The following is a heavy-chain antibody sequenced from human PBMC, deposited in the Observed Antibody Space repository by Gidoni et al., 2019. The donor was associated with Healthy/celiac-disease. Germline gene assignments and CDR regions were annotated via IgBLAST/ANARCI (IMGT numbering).Heavy chain of an antibody. J-gene: IGHJ6*02. V-gene: IGHV3-21*01. D-gene: IGHD3-10*01. CDR3: ARDLPDDSGGMDV. CDR1: GSTFSSYS. Sequence: EVQLVESGGGLVKPGGSMRLSCAAHGSTFSSYSVNWVRQAPGKGLGWVSSISSSSSYIYYADSVKGRFTISRDNAKNSLYLQMNSLRAEDTAVYYCARDLPDDSGGMDVWGQGTTVTVSS. CDR2: ISSSSSYI.